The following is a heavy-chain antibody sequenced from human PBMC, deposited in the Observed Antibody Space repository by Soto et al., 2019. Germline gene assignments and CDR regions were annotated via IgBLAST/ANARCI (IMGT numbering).Heavy chain of an antibody. CDR3: ARGVGITGTNWFDP. D-gene: IGHD1-7*01. CDR2: INHSGST. V-gene: IGHV4-34*01. CDR1: GGSFSGYY. Sequence: SETLSLTCAVYGGSFSGYYWSWIRQPPGKGLEWIGEINHSGSTNYNPSLKSRVTISVDTSKNKFSLKLSSVTAADTAVYYCARGVGITGTNWFDPWGQGTLVTVSS. J-gene: IGHJ5*02.